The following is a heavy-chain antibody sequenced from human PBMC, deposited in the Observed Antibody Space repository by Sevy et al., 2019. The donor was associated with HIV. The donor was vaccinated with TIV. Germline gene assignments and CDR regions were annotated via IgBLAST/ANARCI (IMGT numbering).Heavy chain of an antibody. CDR2: IGGNKKKS. V-gene: IGHV3-43*01. CDR1: GFKFDDHT. CDR3: GKDVGGYSGFDY. D-gene: IGHD5-12*01. Sequence: GGCLRLSCGASGFKFDDHTMHWVRQAPGKGLQWVSFIGGNKKKSSYASSVQGRFSISRDNRRNTLYLQMHSLRIEDTGLYFCGKDVGGYSGFDYGGQGTLVTVSS. J-gene: IGHJ4*02.